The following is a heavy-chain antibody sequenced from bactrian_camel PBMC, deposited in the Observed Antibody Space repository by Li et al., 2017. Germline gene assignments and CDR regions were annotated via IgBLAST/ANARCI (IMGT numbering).Heavy chain of an antibody. CDR1: GVSGYTVNGYA. CDR2: IDSDGRT. CDR3: AAEKTLAPMCPFLYGW. Sequence: QVQLVESGGGSVQAGGSLRLSCAVSGVSGYTVNGYALAWFRQAPGKEREGVAVIDSDGRTNYADSVKGRFTISKDNAKNTVYLQMNSLKPEDTAVYYCAAEKTLAPMCPFLYGWWGQGTQVTVS. J-gene: IGHJ6*01. V-gene: IGHV3S53*01. D-gene: IGHD4*01.